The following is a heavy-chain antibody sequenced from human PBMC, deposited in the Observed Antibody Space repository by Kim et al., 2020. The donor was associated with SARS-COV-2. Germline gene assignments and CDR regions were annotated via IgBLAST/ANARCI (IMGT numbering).Heavy chain of an antibody. J-gene: IGHJ4*02. Sequence: GTDQHYVDSVKGRFTISRDNAKNSLYLRMNSLRAEDTAVYYCARWTSTSYYWGQGTLVTVSS. CDR3: ARWTSTSYY. V-gene: IGHV3-7*01. CDR2: GTDQ. D-gene: IGHD2-2*01.